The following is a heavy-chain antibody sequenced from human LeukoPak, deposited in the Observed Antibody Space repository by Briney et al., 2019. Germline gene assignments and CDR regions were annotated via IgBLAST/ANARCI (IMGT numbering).Heavy chain of an antibody. D-gene: IGHD2-15*01. CDR2: IFQSGTT. Sequence: SETLSLTCSVSGYSISSGYYWGWIRQPPGQGLEWIGSIFQSGTTYYNPSLKSRVTISVDTSKNQFSLRLTSVTAADTAVYFCARDNRPYCSGGTCSSNWFDPWGQGTLVIVSS. CDR3: ARDNRPYCSGGTCSSNWFDP. CDR1: GYSISSGYY. J-gene: IGHJ5*02. V-gene: IGHV4-38-2*02.